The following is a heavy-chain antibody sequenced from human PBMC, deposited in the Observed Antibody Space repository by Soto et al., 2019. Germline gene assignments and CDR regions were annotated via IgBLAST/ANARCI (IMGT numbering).Heavy chain of an antibody. D-gene: IGHD3-22*01. CDR1: GFSFRTYG. Sequence: QVQLVESGGGVVQPGRSLRLSCVASGFSFRTYGMHCVRQAPGKGLEWVAVLSFDGSNKYYPDSVKGRFTISRDNSKNTLYLQMNSLRPEDTAVYYCAKSASSSGSSSYFDHWGQGTQVTVSS. J-gene: IGHJ4*02. V-gene: IGHV3-30*18. CDR2: LSFDGSNK. CDR3: AKSASSSGSSSYFDH.